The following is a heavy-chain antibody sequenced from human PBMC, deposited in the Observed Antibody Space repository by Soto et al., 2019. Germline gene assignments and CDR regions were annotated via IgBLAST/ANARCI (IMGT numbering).Heavy chain of an antibody. Sequence: ASVRFCKASGYTFDIYGISWVRQVPGQGPEWVGWISADNGDTKYAQRMQGRVTLTTDRATSTAYMELRSLRSDDTAVYYCARDRSYYYDSSGYPFDYWGQGSLVTVSS. J-gene: IGHJ4*02. CDR1: GYTFDIYG. V-gene: IGHV1-18*01. D-gene: IGHD3-22*01. CDR2: ISADNGDT. CDR3: ARDRSYYYDSSGYPFDY.